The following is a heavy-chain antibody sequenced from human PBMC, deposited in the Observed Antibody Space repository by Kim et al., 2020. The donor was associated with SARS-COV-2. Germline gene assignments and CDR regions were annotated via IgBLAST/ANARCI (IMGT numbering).Heavy chain of an antibody. D-gene: IGHD1-20*01. Sequence: ASVKVSCKASGYTFTSNHMHWVRQAPGQGLEWMGLTTPSGDSTSYSRRFQGRLTMTTDTSTSTVYMELSSLRSDDTAVYFCARDLSDNWTFDYWGQGTLVTVSS. J-gene: IGHJ4*02. CDR2: TTPSGDST. V-gene: IGHV1-46*01. CDR1: GYTFTSNH. CDR3: ARDLSDNWTFDY.